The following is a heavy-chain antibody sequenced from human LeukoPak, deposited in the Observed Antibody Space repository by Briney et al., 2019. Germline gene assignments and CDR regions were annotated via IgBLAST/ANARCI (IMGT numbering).Heavy chain of an antibody. D-gene: IGHD3-10*01. Sequence: PSETLSLTCTVSGGSISSTSYYWGWIRQPPGKGLEWIGSIYYSGSTYYNPSLKSRVTISVDTSKNQFSLKLSSVTAADTAVYYCASEGMGRSFDYWGQGTLVTVSS. V-gene: IGHV4-39*07. CDR3: ASEGMGRSFDY. CDR2: IYYSGST. CDR1: GGSISSTSYY. J-gene: IGHJ4*02.